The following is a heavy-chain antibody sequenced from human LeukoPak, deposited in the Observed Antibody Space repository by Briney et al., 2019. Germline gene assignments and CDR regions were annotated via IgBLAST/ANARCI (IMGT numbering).Heavy chain of an antibody. CDR2: IRYDRSDK. D-gene: IGHD2-2*02. CDR3: ANGAYDIVVVPAAIPVDY. Sequence: GGSLRLSCAASGFTFSTYGIHWVRQAPGKGLEWVAFIRYDRSDKYYADSVKGRFTISRDNSKNTLYLQMNSLRAEDTAVYYCANGAYDIVVVPAAIPVDYWGQGTLVTVSS. CDR1: GFTFSTYG. J-gene: IGHJ4*02. V-gene: IGHV3-30*02.